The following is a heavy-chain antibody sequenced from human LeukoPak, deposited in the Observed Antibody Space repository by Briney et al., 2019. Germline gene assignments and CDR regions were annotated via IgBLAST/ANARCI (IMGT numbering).Heavy chain of an antibody. Sequence: PSETLSLTCLVSGASISSYYWTWLRQSPGKGLEWIGYLYNSGSTKYNPSLESRVTISVDTCKTQLSLKLTSVTAADTAVYYCARINSDIRYMLDSWGQGTLVTVSS. CDR3: ARINSDIRYMLDS. D-gene: IGHD1-1*01. V-gene: IGHV4-59*01. J-gene: IGHJ5*01. CDR1: GASISSYY. CDR2: LYNSGST.